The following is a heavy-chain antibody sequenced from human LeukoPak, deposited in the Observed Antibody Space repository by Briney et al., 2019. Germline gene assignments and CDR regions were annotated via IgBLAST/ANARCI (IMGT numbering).Heavy chain of an antibody. Sequence: PGGSLRLSCAASGFTVSRDYMSWVRQAPGKGLEWVSLIYSGGSTYYAASVKGRFTISRDNSKNTLYLQMNSLRAEDTAVYYCARVPYSVYDGEDYWGQGTLVTVSS. CDR3: ARVPYSVYDGEDY. CDR2: IYSGGST. J-gene: IGHJ4*02. CDR1: GFTVSRDY. V-gene: IGHV3-53*01. D-gene: IGHD5/OR15-5a*01.